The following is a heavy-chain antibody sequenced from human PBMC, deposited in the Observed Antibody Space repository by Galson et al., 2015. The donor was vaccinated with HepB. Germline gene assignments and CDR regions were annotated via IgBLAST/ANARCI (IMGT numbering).Heavy chain of an antibody. CDR2: FDPEDGET. Sequence: SVKVSCKVSGYTLTELSVHWVRQAPGKGLEWMGGFDPEDGETIYAQKFRGRVTMTEDTSTDTAYMELSSLRSEDTAVYYCATDAHFSGYYFFDAFDIWGQGTMVTVSS. D-gene: IGHD3-22*01. V-gene: IGHV1-24*01. CDR3: ATDAHFSGYYFFDAFDI. CDR1: GYTLTELS. J-gene: IGHJ3*02.